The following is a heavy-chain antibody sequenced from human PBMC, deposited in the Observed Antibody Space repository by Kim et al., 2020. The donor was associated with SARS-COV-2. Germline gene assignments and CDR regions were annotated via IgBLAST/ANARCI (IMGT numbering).Heavy chain of an antibody. CDR1: GFSFNNFG. V-gene: IGHV3-30*18. Sequence: GGSLRLSCAVSGFSFNNFGMHWVRHPPGKGLEWVAVIPYEGSKKHYADSVNGRFTISRDRFKNTMSLQMSGLTAEDTAVYYCAKANFFLWFGNFHDDGFVVGGRGTMVTGS. CDR2: IPYEGSKK. D-gene: IGHD3-10*01. CDR3: AKANFFLWFGNFHDDGFVV. J-gene: IGHJ3*01.